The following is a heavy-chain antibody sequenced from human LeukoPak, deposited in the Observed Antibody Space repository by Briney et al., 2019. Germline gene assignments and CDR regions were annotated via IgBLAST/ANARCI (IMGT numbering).Heavy chain of an antibody. J-gene: IGHJ6*03. D-gene: IGHD4-17*01. Sequence: PGGSLRLSCAASGFTFSDYYMSWIRQAPGKGLEWVSYISSSGSTIYYADSVKGRFTISRDNAKNSLYLQMNSLGAEDTAVYYCARQVADYGDYVHYYYYYYMDVWGKGTTVTVSS. V-gene: IGHV3-11*01. CDR3: ARQVADYGDYVHYYYYYYMDV. CDR1: GFTFSDYY. CDR2: ISSSGSTI.